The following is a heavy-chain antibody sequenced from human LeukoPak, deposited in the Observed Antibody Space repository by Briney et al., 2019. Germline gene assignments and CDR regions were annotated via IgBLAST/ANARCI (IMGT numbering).Heavy chain of an antibody. J-gene: IGHJ5*02. D-gene: IGHD3-10*01. V-gene: IGHV3-30*02. CDR3: VKDLMWDIWFGES. CDR2: IRFDGGDK. CDR1: GFTFTYFR. Sequence: GGPLRLPCAASGFTFTYFRMHWVRQPPGKGLEWVAFIRFDGGDKYYAGSVKGRFTISSDNSNNILYLQMNNLRAEDTAVYYCVKDLMWDIWFGESWGQGTLVTVSS.